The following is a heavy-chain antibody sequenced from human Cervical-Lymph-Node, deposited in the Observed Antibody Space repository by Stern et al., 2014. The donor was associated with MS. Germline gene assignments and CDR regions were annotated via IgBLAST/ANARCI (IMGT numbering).Heavy chain of an antibody. CDR2: VSYYGTQG. CDR1: GFTFSTYA. V-gene: IGHV3-30-3*01. Sequence: VQLVESGGGVVQPGRSLSLSCVASGFTFSTYAMHWVRQAPGKGLEWVAFVSYYGTQGNSTDSVKARFTISRDNSKNTLYLHMNSLRDEDTAVYFCARGGRGVGLEYWGQGALVTVSS. D-gene: IGHD3-10*01. CDR3: ARGGRGVGLEY. J-gene: IGHJ4*02.